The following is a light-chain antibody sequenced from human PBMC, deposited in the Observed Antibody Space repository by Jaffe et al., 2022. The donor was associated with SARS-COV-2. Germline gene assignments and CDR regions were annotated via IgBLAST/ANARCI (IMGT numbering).Light chain of an antibody. J-gene: IGLJ1*01. CDR3: QVWDNKSDQYV. V-gene: IGLV3-21*04. Sequence: SYVLTQPPSVSVAPGETASITCAGRNIGGNSVHWYQQRPGQAPVLVIYYDSDRPSEIPDRFSGSNSGNAATLTISRVEAGDEADYYCQVWDNKSDQYVFGTGTKVTVL. CDR2: YDS. CDR1: NIGGNS.